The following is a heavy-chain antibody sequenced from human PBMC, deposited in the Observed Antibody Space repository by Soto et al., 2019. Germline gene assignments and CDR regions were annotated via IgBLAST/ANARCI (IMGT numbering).Heavy chain of an antibody. Sequence: PSETLSLTCVVYGGSFSGYYWSWVRQPPGKGLEWIGEINHGGNTNYNPSLKSRVTMSIDTSKNQISLKVTSVTAADTAVYYCARGPYYDCWNGNYYYSHAMDVWGKGTTVTISS. CDR3: ARGPYYDCWNGNYYYSHAMDV. CDR2: INHGGNT. D-gene: IGHD3-3*01. CDR1: GGSFSGYY. V-gene: IGHV4-34*01. J-gene: IGHJ6*04.